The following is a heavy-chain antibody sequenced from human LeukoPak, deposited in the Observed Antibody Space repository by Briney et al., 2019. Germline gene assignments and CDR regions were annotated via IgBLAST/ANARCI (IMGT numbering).Heavy chain of an antibody. CDR3: ARISSSNWYNERGAFDV. D-gene: IGHD6-13*01. CDR2: IYHSGST. CDR1: GYSISSGFY. J-gene: IGHJ3*01. V-gene: IGHV4-38-2*02. Sequence: SETLSLTCTVAGYSISSGFYWGWIRQPPGKGLEWIGSIYHSGSTYYNPSLKSRVTMSVDTSKNQFSLKLRSVTAADTAVYYCARISSSNWYNERGAFDVWGQGTMVTVSS.